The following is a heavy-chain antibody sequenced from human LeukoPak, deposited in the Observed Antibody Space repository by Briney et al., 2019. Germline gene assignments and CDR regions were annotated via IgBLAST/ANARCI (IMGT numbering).Heavy chain of an antibody. CDR2: IRSKAYRGTT. D-gene: IGHD5-18*01. CDR3: ARGPIQLWIHNAMDV. J-gene: IGHJ6*02. V-gene: IGHV3-49*04. CDR1: GFTFGHHA. Sequence: PGRSLRLSCTGSGFTFGHHAMSWVRQAPGQGLEGVGFIRSKAYRGTTEYAASVKGRFSISRDDSASIAYLQMNSLKTEDTAVYYCARGPIQLWIHNAMDVWGQGTTVTVSS.